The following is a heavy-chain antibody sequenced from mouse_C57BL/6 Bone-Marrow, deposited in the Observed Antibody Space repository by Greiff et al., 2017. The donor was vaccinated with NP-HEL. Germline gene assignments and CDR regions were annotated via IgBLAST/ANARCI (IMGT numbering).Heavy chain of an antibody. CDR3: ARESFIAY. CDR2: ISDGGSYT. CDR1: GFTFSSYA. Sequence: DVMLVESGGGLVKPGGSLKLSCAASGFTFSSYAMSWVRQTPEKRLEWVATISDGGSYTYYPDNVKGRFTISRYNAKNNLYLQMSHLKSEDTAMYYCARESFIAYWGQGTLVTVSA. J-gene: IGHJ3*01. V-gene: IGHV5-4*01.